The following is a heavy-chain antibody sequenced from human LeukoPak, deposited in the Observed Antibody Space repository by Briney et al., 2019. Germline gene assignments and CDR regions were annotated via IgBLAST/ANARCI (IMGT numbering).Heavy chain of an antibody. Sequence: GESLKISCAASGFTFSSYSMNWVRQAPGKGLERVSSISSSSSYIYYADSVKGRFTISRDNAKNSLYLQMNSLRAEDTAVYYCASRRNYYDSSGLQYYFDYWGQGTLVTVSS. CDR1: GFTFSSYS. CDR2: ISSSSSYI. J-gene: IGHJ4*02. CDR3: ASRRNYYDSSGLQYYFDY. V-gene: IGHV3-21*01. D-gene: IGHD3-22*01.